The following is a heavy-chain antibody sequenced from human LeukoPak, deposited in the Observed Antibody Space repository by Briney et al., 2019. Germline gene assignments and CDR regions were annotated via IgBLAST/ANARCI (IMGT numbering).Heavy chain of an antibody. CDR2: ISGSGGST. V-gene: IGHV3-23*01. D-gene: IGHD6-13*01. J-gene: IGHJ4*02. Sequence: GGSLRLSCAVSGFTVSNNYMSWVRQAPGKGLEWVSAISGSGGSTYYADSVKGRFTISRDNSKNTLYLQMNSLRAEDTAVYYCARIAAAPIEYYFGYWGQGTLVTVSS. CDR1: GFTVSNNY. CDR3: ARIAAAPIEYYFGY.